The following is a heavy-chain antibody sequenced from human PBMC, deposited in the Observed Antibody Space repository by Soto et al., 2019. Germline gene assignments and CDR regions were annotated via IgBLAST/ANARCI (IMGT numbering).Heavy chain of an antibody. V-gene: IGHV3-74*01. Sequence: EVQLVESGGGLVQPGGSLRLSCAASGFTFSSYWMHWVRQAPGKGLVWVSRINSDGSSTSYADSVKGRFTISRDNAXTTRYLQMNSLRAEDKAVYYCAGDRVGGASHHAFDIWGQGTMVTVSS. J-gene: IGHJ3*02. CDR2: INSDGSST. CDR3: AGDRVGGASHHAFDI. D-gene: IGHD3-16*01. CDR1: GFTFSSYW.